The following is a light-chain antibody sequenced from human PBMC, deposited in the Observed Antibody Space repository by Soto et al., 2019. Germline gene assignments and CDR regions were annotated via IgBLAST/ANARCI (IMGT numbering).Light chain of an antibody. J-gene: IGLJ3*02. CDR3: LLYYGGAHWV. Sequence: QAVVTQEPSLTVSPGGTVTLTCASNTGAVTSGHYPNWFQQKPDQAPRTLIYETSNKHSWTPARFSGSLLGGKAALTLSGVQPEDEAEYYCLLYYGGAHWVFGGGTKVTVL. CDR1: TGAVTSGHY. CDR2: ETS. V-gene: IGLV7-43*01.